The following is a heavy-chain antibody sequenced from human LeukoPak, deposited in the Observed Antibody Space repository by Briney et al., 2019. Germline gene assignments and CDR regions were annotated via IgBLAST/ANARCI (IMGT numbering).Heavy chain of an antibody. CDR3: ARSHDYTNYVGP. D-gene: IGHD4-11*01. Sequence: GASVKVSCKASGYTFTAFHIHWVRQAPGQGLEWMGWINPNGGGTIYAPKFQGRVTMTRDTSISTAYMELSSLRSDDTAVFYCARSHDYTNYVGPWGQGTLVTVSP. J-gene: IGHJ5*02. CDR1: GYTFTAFH. CDR2: INPNGGGT. V-gene: IGHV1-2*02.